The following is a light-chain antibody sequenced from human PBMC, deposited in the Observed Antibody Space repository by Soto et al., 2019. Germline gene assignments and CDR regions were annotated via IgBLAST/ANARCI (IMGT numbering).Light chain of an antibody. V-gene: IGKV3-15*01. CDR1: QSVGRS. CDR3: QQYYFWPLT. CDR2: SAS. J-gene: IGKJ4*01. Sequence: EVVMTQSPVALSVSPGEGATLSCRASQSVGRSLALYQAKSGQAPRLLMYSASTRATGVPARFSGSGSATDFTLIISSLQSEDFAVYYCQQYYFWPLTFGGGTKVEIK.